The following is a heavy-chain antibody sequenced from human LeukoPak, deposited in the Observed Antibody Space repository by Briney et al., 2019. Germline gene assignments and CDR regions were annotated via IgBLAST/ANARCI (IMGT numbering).Heavy chain of an antibody. J-gene: IGHJ4*02. CDR2: IIPIFGTA. Sequence: ASVTVSCKASGGTFSSYAISWVRQAPGQGLEWMGGIIPIFGTANYAQKFQGRVTITADESTSTAYMELSSLRSEDTAVYYCARGYDSSGYYYVAFDYWGQGTLVTVSS. V-gene: IGHV1-69*13. D-gene: IGHD3-22*01. CDR3: ARGYDSSGYYYVAFDY. CDR1: GGTFSSYA.